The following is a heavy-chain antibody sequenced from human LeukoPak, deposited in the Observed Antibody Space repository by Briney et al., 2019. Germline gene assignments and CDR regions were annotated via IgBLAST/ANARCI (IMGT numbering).Heavy chain of an antibody. CDR3: AADRRVDILTGYYRPYWFDP. CDR1: GFTFTSSA. V-gene: IGHV1-58*01. CDR2: IVVGSGNT. Sequence: ASVKVSCKASGFTFTSSAVQWVRQARGQRLEWTGWIVVGSGNTNYAQKFQEKVTITRGMSTSTAYMELSSLRSEDTAVYYCAADRRVDILTGYYRPYWFDPWGQGTLVTVSS. J-gene: IGHJ5*02. D-gene: IGHD3-9*01.